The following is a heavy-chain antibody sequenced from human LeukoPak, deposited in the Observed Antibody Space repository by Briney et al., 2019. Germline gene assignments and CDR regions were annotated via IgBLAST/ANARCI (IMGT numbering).Heavy chain of an antibody. Sequence: SETLSLTCTVSGGSISSSSYYWGWIRQPPGKGLEWIGSFYYIGSTYYNPSLRSRLTVSVYTPRNQFSLKLTSVTAADTAVYYCASGETGSTHGGYWGQGTLVTVSS. V-gene: IGHV4-39*07. J-gene: IGHJ4*02. CDR2: FYYIGST. D-gene: IGHD1-1*01. CDR1: GGSISSSSYY. CDR3: ASGETGSTHGGY.